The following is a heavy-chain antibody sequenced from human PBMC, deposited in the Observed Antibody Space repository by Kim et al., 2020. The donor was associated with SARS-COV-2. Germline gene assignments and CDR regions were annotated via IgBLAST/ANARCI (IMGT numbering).Heavy chain of an antibody. CDR3: EGGGRSLDL. D-gene: IGHD3-16*01. CDR2: ISRTGENT. J-gene: IGHJ5*02. Sequence: GGSLRLSCAASGVNFNRNDMSWVRQAPGKGLQWVSTISRTGENTFYADSVKGRFTISRDTSTNTLYLRMDSLRVEDTAVYYCEGGGRSLDLLGPGTLVT. V-gene: IGHV3-23*01. CDR1: GVNFNRND.